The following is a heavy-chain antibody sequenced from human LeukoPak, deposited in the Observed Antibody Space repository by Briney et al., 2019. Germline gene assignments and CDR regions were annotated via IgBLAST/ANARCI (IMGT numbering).Heavy chain of an antibody. Sequence: ASVKVSCKASGGTFSSYANSWVRQAPGQGLEWMGGIIPIFGTANYAQKFQGRVTITADESTSTAYMELSSLRSEDTAVYYCASPVYSEMDVWGQGTTVTVSS. V-gene: IGHV1-69*13. CDR2: IIPIFGTA. CDR3: ASPVYSEMDV. CDR1: GGTFSSYA. D-gene: IGHD2-21*01. J-gene: IGHJ6*02.